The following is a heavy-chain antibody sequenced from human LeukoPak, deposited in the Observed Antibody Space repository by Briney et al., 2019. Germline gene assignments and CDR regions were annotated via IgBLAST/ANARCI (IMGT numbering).Heavy chain of an antibody. J-gene: IGHJ5*02. CDR3: ARGSRGKADLNWFDP. CDR1: GGSFSGDY. Sequence: SETLSLTCAVYGGSFSGDYWSWIRQRPGQGLEWIGEINHSGSTNYNPSLKSRVTISVDTSKNQFSLKLSSVTAADAAVYYCARGSRGKADLNWFDPWGQGTLVTASS. D-gene: IGHD3-10*01. CDR2: INHSGST. V-gene: IGHV4-34*01.